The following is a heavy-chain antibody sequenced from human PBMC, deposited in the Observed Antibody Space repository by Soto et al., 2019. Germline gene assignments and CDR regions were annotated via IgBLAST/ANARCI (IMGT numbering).Heavy chain of an antibody. CDR2: INHSGST. CDR3: ARGSESRARFYYYYGMDV. D-gene: IGHD3-3*01. Sequence: TSETLSLTCAVYGGSFSGYYWSWIRQPPGKGLEWIGEINHSGSTNYNPSLKSRVTISVDTSKNQFSLKLSSVTAADTAVYYCARGSESRARFYYYYGMDVWGQGTTVTVSS. J-gene: IGHJ6*02. V-gene: IGHV4-34*01. CDR1: GGSFSGYY.